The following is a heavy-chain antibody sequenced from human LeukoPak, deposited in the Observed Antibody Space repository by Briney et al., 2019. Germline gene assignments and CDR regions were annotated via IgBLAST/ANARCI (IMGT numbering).Heavy chain of an antibody. CDR1: GGSISSGDYY. D-gene: IGHD4-11*01. CDR3: ATYMTTDQYLDF. V-gene: IGHV4-30-4*08. J-gene: IGHJ4*02. CDR2: IYYSGTT. Sequence: SETLSLTCTVSGGSISSGDYYWSWIRQPPGKGLEWIGFIYYSGTTYYNPSLKSRLTISVDTSKNQFSLKLSSVTAADTVVYCCATYMTTDQYLDFWGQGTLVTVSS.